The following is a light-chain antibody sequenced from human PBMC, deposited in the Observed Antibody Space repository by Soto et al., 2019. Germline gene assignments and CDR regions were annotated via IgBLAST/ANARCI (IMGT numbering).Light chain of an antibody. J-gene: IGKJ4*01. Sequence: IVMTQSPATLSVSPGERATLSCRASESVSDNYLAWYQQRSGQAPRLVIYGASSRASAVPDRFSGSGSGADFTLTISRLEPEDFAVYYCQQYGSSPLTFGGGTKVEIK. CDR2: GAS. V-gene: IGKV3-20*01. CDR3: QQYGSSPLT. CDR1: ESVSDNY.